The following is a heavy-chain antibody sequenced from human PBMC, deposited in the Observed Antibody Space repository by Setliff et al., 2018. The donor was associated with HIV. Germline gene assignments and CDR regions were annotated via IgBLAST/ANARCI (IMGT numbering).Heavy chain of an antibody. V-gene: IGHV1-3*01. J-gene: IGHJ4*02. Sequence: ASVKVSCKASGFTFTTYAVHWVRQAPGQRPEWMGWINAANGKTRYPQRFEARVTITMDTGASTAYMELNSLRSEDSAVYYCARGVIRGVVSQGGLDYWGPGTLVTLSS. CDR1: GFTFTTYA. D-gene: IGHD3-10*01. CDR3: ARGVIRGVVSQGGLDY. CDR2: INAANGKT.